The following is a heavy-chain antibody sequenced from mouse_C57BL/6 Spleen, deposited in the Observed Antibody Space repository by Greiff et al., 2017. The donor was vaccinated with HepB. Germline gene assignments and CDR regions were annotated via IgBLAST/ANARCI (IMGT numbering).Heavy chain of an antibody. J-gene: IGHJ2*01. D-gene: IGHD4-1*01. CDR1: GYSITSGYY. Sequence: DVKLQESGPGLVKPSQSLSLTCSVTGYSITSGYYWNWIRQVPGNKLEWMGYISYDGSNNYNPSLKNRISITRDTSKNQFFLKLNSVTTEDTATYYCARAAGTGFDYWGQGTTLTVSS. CDR3: ARAAGTGFDY. V-gene: IGHV3-6*01. CDR2: ISYDGSN.